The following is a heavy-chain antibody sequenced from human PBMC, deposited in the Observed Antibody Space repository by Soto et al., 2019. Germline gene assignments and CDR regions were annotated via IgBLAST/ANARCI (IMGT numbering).Heavy chain of an antibody. Sequence: GGSLRLSCAASGFTFSSYAMSWVRQAPGKGLEWVSAISGSGGSTYYADSVKGRFTISRDNSKNTLYLQMNSLRAEDTAVYYCAKDRVYGDYPGDYFDYWGQGTLVTVSS. CDR1: GFTFSSYA. V-gene: IGHV3-23*01. D-gene: IGHD4-17*01. J-gene: IGHJ4*02. CDR2: ISGSGGST. CDR3: AKDRVYGDYPGDYFDY.